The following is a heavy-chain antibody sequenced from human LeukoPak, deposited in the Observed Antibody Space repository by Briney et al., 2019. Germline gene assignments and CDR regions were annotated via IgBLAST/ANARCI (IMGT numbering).Heavy chain of an antibody. V-gene: IGHV3-30-3*01. CDR1: EFNFSPYA. D-gene: IGHD5-12*01. Sequence: PGRSLTTPCQDYEFNFSPYALHWVRQAPGKGPESSALFSYDGSTKYYADSVKGQFTISRDNSKKSLYLQMNSLRAEDTAVYYCARAKEGFSGFDYLFDHWGQGTLVTVSS. CDR2: FSYDGSTK. J-gene: IGHJ4*02. CDR3: ARAKEGFSGFDYLFDH.